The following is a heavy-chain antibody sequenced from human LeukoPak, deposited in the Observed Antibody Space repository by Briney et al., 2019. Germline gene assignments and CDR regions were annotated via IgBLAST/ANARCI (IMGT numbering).Heavy chain of an antibody. J-gene: IGHJ4*02. CDR1: GDSISGYY. V-gene: IGHV4-59*01. D-gene: IGHD3-16*01. CDR2: VHDTGST. Sequence: SQTLPLTCTVSGDSISGYYYTWIRQPTEKDLEWIGYVHDTGSTNYNPSLKSRVTISLDTSMKHFSLNLRSVTAADAAVYFCVYGPNHYYFDHWGQGTLVTVSS. CDR3: VYGPNHYYFDH.